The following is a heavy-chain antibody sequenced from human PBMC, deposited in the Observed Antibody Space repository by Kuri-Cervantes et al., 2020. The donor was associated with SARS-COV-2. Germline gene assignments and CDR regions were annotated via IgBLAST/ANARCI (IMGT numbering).Heavy chain of an antibody. D-gene: IGHD1/OR15-1a*01. CDR1: GFIFSDYY. V-gene: IGHV3-11*04. J-gene: IGHJ4*02. CDR2: ISSSGSTI. CDR3: ARDLRTGNSLDY. Sequence: GESLKISCVASGFIFSDYYMTWIRQPPGKGLEWVSYISSSGSTIYYADSVKGRFTISRDNAKNSVYLQMNSLRAEDTAVYYCARDLRTGNSLDYWGQGTLVTVSS.